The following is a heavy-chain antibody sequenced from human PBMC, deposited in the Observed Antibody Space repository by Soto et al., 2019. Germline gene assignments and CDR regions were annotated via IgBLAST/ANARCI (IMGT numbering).Heavy chain of an antibody. CDR1: EFTFSSYS. J-gene: IGHJ4*02. D-gene: IGHD3-9*01. CDR2: ISSSSSTI. Sequence: EVQLVESGGGLVQPGGSLRLSCAASEFTFSSYSMNWVRQAPGKGLEWVSYISSSSSTIYYADSVKGRFTISRDNAKNSLYLQMNSLRDEETAVYYCARELRYFDWLLSNWGQGTLVTVSS. V-gene: IGHV3-48*02. CDR3: ARELRYFDWLLSN.